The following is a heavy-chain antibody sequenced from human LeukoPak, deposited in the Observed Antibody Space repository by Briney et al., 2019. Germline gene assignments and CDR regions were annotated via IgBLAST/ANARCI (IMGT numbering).Heavy chain of an antibody. D-gene: IGHD3-10*01. CDR2: ISGSGGST. V-gene: IGHV3-23*01. CDR3: AREGGVYYYYGMDV. CDR1: GFTFSSYA. Sequence: PGGSLRLSCAASGFTFSSYAMSWVRQAPGKGLEWVSAISGSGGSTYYADSVKGRFTISRDNSKNTLYLQMNSLRAEDTAVYYCAREGGVYYYYGMDVWGQGTTVTVSS. J-gene: IGHJ6*02.